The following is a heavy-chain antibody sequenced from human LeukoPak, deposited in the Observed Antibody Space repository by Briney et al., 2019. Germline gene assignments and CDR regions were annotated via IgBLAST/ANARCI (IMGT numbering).Heavy chain of an antibody. J-gene: IGHJ4*02. D-gene: IGHD2-21*02. CDR2: ISAYNGNT. CDR1: GYTFTSYDG. V-gene: IGHV1-18*01. Sequence: ASVKVSCKTSGYTFTSYDGISWVRQAPGQGLEWMGWISAYNGNTNYAQSLQGRVTMTTDTSMSTAYMELRSLRSDDTAVYYCASIVVTANYYFDYWGQGTLVTVSS. CDR3: ASIVVTANYYFDY.